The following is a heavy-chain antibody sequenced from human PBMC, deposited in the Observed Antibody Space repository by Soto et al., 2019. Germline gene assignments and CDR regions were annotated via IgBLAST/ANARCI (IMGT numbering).Heavy chain of an antibody. CDR3: ARDRHSSGWYVRDY. Sequence: SETLSLTCTVSGGSISSYYWSWIRQPAGKGLEWIGRIYTSGSTNYNPSLKSRVTMSVDTSKNQFSLRLSSVTAADTAVYYCARDRHSSGWYVRDYWGQGTLVTVS. D-gene: IGHD6-19*01. CDR1: GGSISSYY. CDR2: IYTSGST. J-gene: IGHJ4*02. V-gene: IGHV4-4*07.